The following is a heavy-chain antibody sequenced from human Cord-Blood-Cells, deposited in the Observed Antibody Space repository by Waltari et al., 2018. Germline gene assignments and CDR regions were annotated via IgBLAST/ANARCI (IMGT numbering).Heavy chain of an antibody. D-gene: IGHD3-16*01. CDR3: AREVGGGVAPFDY. CDR2: IIPILGKA. J-gene: IGHJ4*02. Sequence: QVQLVQSGAEVKKPGSSVKVSCKASGGTFSSYAISWVRQAPGQGLEWMGGIIPILGKANYEQKVQGRGTITADKSTSTAYMELSSLRSEDTAGYYCAREVGGGVAPFDYWGQGTLVTVSS. CDR1: GGTFSSYA. V-gene: IGHV1-69*10.